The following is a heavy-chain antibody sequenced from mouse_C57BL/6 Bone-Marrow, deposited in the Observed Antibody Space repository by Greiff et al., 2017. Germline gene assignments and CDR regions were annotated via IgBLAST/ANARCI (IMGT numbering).Heavy chain of an antibody. CDR1: GYNITDYY. CDR3: ARGYDYDWYFDV. V-gene: IGHV14-2*01. CDR2: IDPADGGT. Sequence: VQLQQSGAELVKPGASVKLSCTASGYNITDYYMHWVKQRTEQGLEWIGRIDPADGGTKYAPKFQGKATITAATSSNTAYLQLSSLTSEDTAVYYCARGYDYDWYFDVWGTGTTVTVSS. J-gene: IGHJ1*03. D-gene: IGHD2-4*01.